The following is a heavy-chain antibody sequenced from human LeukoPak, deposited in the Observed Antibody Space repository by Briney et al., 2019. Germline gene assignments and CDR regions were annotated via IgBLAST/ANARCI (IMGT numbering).Heavy chain of an antibody. J-gene: IGHJ4*02. D-gene: IGHD2-15*01. CDR1: GFTFSSYG. CDR2: LRFDGSNT. V-gene: IGHV3-30*02. Sequence: GGSLRLSCAASGFTFSSYGMHWVRQAPGKGLEWVAFLRFDGSNTYYADSVKGRFTISRDNSKNTLYLQMNSLRAEDTAVYYCAREYCSGGSCYYPFGLFDYWGQGTLVTVSS. CDR3: AREYCSGGSCYYPFGLFDY.